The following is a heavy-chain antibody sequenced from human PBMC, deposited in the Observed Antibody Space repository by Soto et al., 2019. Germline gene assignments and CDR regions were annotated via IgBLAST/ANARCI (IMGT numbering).Heavy chain of an antibody. Sequence: QVHLVESGGGVVQPGTSLRLSCKPSGFTFSNYGFHWVRQAPGRGLAWVALIWYDGSKKSYADSVKGRFTISRDRNTLFLQMDSLSGEDTAVYYCARDPATVTSYFDYLGQGTLVTVSS. CDR3: ARDPATVTSYFDY. CDR1: GFTFSNYG. J-gene: IGHJ4*02. D-gene: IGHD4-17*01. CDR2: IWYDGSKK. V-gene: IGHV3-33*01.